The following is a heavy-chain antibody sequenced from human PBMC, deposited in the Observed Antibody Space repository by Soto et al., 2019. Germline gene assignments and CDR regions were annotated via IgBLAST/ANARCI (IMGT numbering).Heavy chain of an antibody. J-gene: IGHJ4*02. CDR3: ARSAVGATKSGFDS. CDR2: IYYSGTT. Sequence: VQLQESGPGLVKPSQTLSLTCNVSGDSINNGGHYWSWIRQPPGKGLEWIGFIYYSGTTYYNPSLKSRVTISVHTSKIQFSLKLNSVTAADTAVYYCARSAVGATKSGFDSWGQGTLVTVSS. V-gene: IGHV4-31*03. D-gene: IGHD1-26*01. CDR1: GDSINNGGHY.